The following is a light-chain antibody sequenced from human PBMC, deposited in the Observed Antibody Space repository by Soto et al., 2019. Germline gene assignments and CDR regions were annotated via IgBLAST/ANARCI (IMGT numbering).Light chain of an antibody. CDR3: YSYNSSQGRQLV. J-gene: IGLJ2*01. CDR1: SANLGGCSY. V-gene: IGLV2-14*01. CDR2: DDN. Sequence: QSVLTQPASVSGTPGQPVTISCTGTSANLGGCSYVYWYQQHLGTAPKFLIYDDNNRPSGVPNRFSGSKSGNPASLTITGLQAEDEADYYCYSYNSSQGRQLVFGGGTKLTVL.